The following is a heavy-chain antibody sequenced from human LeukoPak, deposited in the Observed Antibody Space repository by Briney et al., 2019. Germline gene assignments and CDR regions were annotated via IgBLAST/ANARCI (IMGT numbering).Heavy chain of an antibody. CDR3: AKDKAFCSGGSCYHDAFDI. Sequence: PGGSLRLSCAASGFTFSSYGMHWVRQAPGKGLEWVAVIWYDGSNKYYADSVKGRFTISRDNSKNTLYLQMNSQRAEDTAVYYCAKDKAFCSGGSCYHDAFDIWGQGTMVTVSS. CDR1: GFTFSSYG. CDR2: IWYDGSNK. D-gene: IGHD2-15*01. V-gene: IGHV3-33*06. J-gene: IGHJ3*02.